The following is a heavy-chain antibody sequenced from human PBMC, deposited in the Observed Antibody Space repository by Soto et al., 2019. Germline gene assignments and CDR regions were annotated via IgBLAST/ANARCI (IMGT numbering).Heavy chain of an antibody. CDR1: GFTVSSNY. V-gene: IGHV3-53*05. Sequence: GGSLRLSCAVSGFTVSSNYMNWVRQAPGKGLQWVSLIYSGGTTYYAGSVTGRFSISRDNSKNTLYLQMNSLRPEDTAVYYCAKRSSSSTFDYWGQGTLVTVAS. D-gene: IGHD6-6*01. CDR3: AKRSSSSTFDY. J-gene: IGHJ4*02. CDR2: IYSGGTT.